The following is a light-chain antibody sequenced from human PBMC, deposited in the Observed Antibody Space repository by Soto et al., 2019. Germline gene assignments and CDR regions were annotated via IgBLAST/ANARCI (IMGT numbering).Light chain of an antibody. CDR3: CSYAGSSTHV. CDR1: SSDVGSSNL. J-gene: IGLJ1*01. Sequence: QSVLTQPASVSGSPGQSITFSCTGTSSDVGSSNLVPWYQQHPGKAPKLLIYEVSKRPSGVSNRFSGSKSGNTASLTISGLQAEDEADYYCCSYAGSSTHVFGTGTKVTVL. V-gene: IGLV2-23*02. CDR2: EVS.